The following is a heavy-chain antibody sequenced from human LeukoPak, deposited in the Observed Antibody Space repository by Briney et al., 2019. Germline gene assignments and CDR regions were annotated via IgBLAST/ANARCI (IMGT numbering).Heavy chain of an antibody. D-gene: IGHD2-2*01. Sequence: GGSLRLPCAASGFTYKTYVMTWVRQAPGKGLEGVSTIPTTGGSTYYADSVKGRFTISRDNSKNTLYLQMNSLRVEDTAVYYCAKVDCSSITCNKNFDYWGQGTLVTVSS. CDR2: IPTTGGST. V-gene: IGHV3-23*01. J-gene: IGHJ4*02. CDR3: AKVDCSSITCNKNFDY. CDR1: GFTYKTYV.